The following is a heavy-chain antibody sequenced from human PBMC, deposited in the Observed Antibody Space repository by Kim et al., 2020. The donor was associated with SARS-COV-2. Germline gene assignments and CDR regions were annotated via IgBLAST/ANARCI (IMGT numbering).Heavy chain of an antibody. V-gene: IGHV3-30*18. CDR3: AKDSAMIVVVREYYFDY. J-gene: IGHJ4*01. CDR2: ISYDGSNK. D-gene: IGHD3-22*01. Sequence: GGSLRLSCAASGFTFSSYGMHWVRQAPGKGLEWVAVISYDGSNKYYADSVKGRFTISRDNSKNTLYLQMNSLRAEDTAVYYCAKDSAMIVVVREYYFDY. CDR1: GFTFSSYG.